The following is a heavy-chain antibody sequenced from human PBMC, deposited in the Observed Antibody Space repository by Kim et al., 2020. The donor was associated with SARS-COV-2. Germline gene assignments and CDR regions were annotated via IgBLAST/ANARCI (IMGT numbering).Heavy chain of an antibody. Sequence: SETLSLTCTVSGGSIHNYYWNWIRQPPGKGLEYIGDIFYSGATHYNPSLKSRVTISLDASKNQFSLKLSSVTAADTAVSYCARIYARTIDYWGLGTLVTVSS. CDR3: ARIYARTIDY. CDR1: GGSIHNYY. D-gene: IGHD3-16*01. V-gene: IGHV4-59*01. CDR2: IFYSGAT. J-gene: IGHJ4*02.